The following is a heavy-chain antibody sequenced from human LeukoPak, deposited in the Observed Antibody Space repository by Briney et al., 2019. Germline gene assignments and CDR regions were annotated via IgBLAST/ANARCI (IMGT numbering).Heavy chain of an antibody. Sequence: ASVKVSCKASGYTFTDYFMNWVRQAPGQGLEWMGWINPKSGGTVYAQKFQGRVTMTRDTSISTAYMELSSLISDDTAVYYCARGPYDSSGYQDYWGQGTLVTVSS. J-gene: IGHJ4*02. CDR1: GYTFTDYF. CDR2: INPKSGGT. CDR3: ARGPYDSSGYQDY. V-gene: IGHV1-2*02. D-gene: IGHD3-22*01.